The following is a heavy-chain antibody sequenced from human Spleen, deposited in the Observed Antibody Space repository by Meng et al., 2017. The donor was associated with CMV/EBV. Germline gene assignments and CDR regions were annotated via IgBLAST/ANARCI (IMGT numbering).Heavy chain of an antibody. CDR2: IHYSGST. D-gene: IGHD3-3*01. CDR1: GGSISSSSYY. CDR3: ARHRGVWSGHYYRGRDFDF. J-gene: IGHJ4*02. V-gene: IGHV4-39*01. Sequence: GSLRLSCTVSGGSISSSSYYWGWIRQPPGKGLEWIGSIHYSGSTYYNPSLKSRVTISVDTSKNQFSLKLSSVTAADTAVYYCARHRGVWSGHYYRGRDFDFWGQGTLVTVSS.